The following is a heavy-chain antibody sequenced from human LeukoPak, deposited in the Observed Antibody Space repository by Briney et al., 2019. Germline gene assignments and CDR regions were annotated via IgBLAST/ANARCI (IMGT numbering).Heavy chain of an antibody. D-gene: IGHD1-26*01. CDR2: IYGGGST. CDR3: ARSPSGSYTHFDY. Sequence: GGSLRLSCAASGFTVSSNYMSWVRQAPGKGLEWVSVIYGGGSTYYADSVKGRFTISRDSSKNTLYLQMNSLRAEDTAVYYCARSPSGSYTHFDYWGQGTLVTVSS. V-gene: IGHV3-53*01. CDR1: GFTVSSNY. J-gene: IGHJ4*02.